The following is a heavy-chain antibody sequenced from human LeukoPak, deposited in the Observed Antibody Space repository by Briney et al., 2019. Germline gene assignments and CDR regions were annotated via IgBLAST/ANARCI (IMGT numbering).Heavy chain of an antibody. CDR1: GYRFTDYY. D-gene: IGHD1-26*01. CDR3: ARGETAEYFQH. Sequence: ASVKVSCKASGYRFTDYYVHWVRQAPGQGLEWMAIINPSGGDTSYAQKFQGRVTMTRDTSTSTVYMELNSLTSEDTALYYCARGETAEYFQHWGQGTLVTVSS. CDR2: INPSGGDT. V-gene: IGHV1-46*01. J-gene: IGHJ1*01.